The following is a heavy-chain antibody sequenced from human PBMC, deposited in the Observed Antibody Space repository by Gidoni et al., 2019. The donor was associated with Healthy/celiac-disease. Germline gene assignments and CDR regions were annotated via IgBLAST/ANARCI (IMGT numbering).Heavy chain of an antibody. D-gene: IGHD1-26*01. V-gene: IGHV3-33*01. CDR2: IWYDGSNK. J-gene: IGHJ6*02. CDR1: GFTFSSYG. CDR3: ARDLSVGSFRYGMDV. Sequence: QVQLVESGGGVVQPGRSLRLSCASSGFTFSSYGMHWVRQAPGKGLEWVAVIWYDGSNKYYADSVKGRFTISRDNSKNTLYLQMNSLRAEDTAVYYCARDLSVGSFRYGMDVWGQGATVTVSS.